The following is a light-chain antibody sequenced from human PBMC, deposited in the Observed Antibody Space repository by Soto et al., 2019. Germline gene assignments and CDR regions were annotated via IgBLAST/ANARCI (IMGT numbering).Light chain of an antibody. CDR2: ATS. CDR3: QQSYRTPRT. J-gene: IGKJ1*01. Sequence: DIQMTQSPSSLSASVGDRVTITCRASQSISNFLNWYQQKPGKAPNLLIYATSSLQSGVPSRFSGSGSGTDFTLTISSLQPEDFATYYCQQSYRTPRTCGQGTKVEIK. CDR1: QSISNF. V-gene: IGKV1-39*01.